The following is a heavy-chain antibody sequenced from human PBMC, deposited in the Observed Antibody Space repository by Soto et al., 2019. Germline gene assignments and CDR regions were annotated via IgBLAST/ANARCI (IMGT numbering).Heavy chain of an antibody. Sequence: QVQLVESGGGVVQPGRSLRLSCAASGFTFSTYGMHWVRQAPGKGLEWVAVISYDGNNKYYADSVKGRFTIARDNSKNTLFLQMDSLRAEDTAVYYCAKDHLPSTGTTPGYLGQGTLVTVSS. CDR2: ISYDGNNK. D-gene: IGHD4-17*01. J-gene: IGHJ4*02. CDR3: AKDHLPSTGTTPGY. V-gene: IGHV3-30*18. CDR1: GFTFSTYG.